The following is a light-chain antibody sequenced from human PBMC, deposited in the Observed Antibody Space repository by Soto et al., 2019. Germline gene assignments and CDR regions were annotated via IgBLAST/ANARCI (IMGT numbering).Light chain of an antibody. CDR1: SSVTNY. J-gene: IGKJ5*01. V-gene: IGKV3-11*01. CDR3: QQRNIWPPVT. CDR2: GAF. Sequence: EIVLTQSPATLSLSPGERATLSCRASSSVTNYLAWYQQKPGQAPRLVIYGAFNRATGIPARFSGSGSGTDFTLTISSLEPDDFAVYYCQQRNIWPPVTFGQGTRLEI.